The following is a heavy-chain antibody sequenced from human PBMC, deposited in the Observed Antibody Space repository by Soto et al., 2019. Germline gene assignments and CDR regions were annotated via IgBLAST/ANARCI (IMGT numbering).Heavy chain of an antibody. D-gene: IGHD3-22*01. V-gene: IGHV4-39*07. CDR3: VSPEGYYDSSGYALDY. CDR1: GEYISNIRFY. CDR2: IYHTGTT. Sequence: FETLPHTRRVSGEYISNIRFYWACNRQPPGEGLEWIGSIYHTGTTYYNPSLKSRVTISVDRSKNQFSLKLNSVTAADTAVYYCVSPEGYYDSSGYALDYWGQGTLVTVSS. J-gene: IGHJ4*02.